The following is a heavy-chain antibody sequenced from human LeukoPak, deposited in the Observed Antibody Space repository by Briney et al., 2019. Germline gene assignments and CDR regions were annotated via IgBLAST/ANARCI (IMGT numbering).Heavy chain of an antibody. CDR3: ARYIAAAGTFNWFDP. CDR2: INHSGST. D-gene: IGHD6-13*01. Sequence: SETLSLTCAVYGGSFSGYYWSWIRQPPGKGLEWIGEINHSGSTNYNPSLKSRVTISVDTSKNQFSLKLSSVTAADTAVYYCARYIAAAGTFNWFDPWGQGTLVTVSS. V-gene: IGHV4-34*01. J-gene: IGHJ5*02. CDR1: GGSFSGYY.